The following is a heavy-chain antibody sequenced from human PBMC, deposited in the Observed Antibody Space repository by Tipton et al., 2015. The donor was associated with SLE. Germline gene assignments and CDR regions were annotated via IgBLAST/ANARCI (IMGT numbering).Heavy chain of an antibody. J-gene: IGHJ5*02. CDR3: ARDPAVVGDNWFDP. V-gene: IGHV3-7*01. CDR1: GFTFNSYS. D-gene: IGHD6-19*01. CDR2: IKQDGSEK. Sequence: SLRLSCAASGFTFNSYSMNWVRQAPGKGLEWVANIKQDGSEKYYVDSVKGRFIISRDNAKNSVFLLMNSLRAEDTAVYYCARDPAVVGDNWFDPWGQGTPVTVSS.